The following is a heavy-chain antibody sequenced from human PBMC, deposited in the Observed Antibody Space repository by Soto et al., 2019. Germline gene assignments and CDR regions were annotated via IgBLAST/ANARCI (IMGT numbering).Heavy chain of an antibody. Sequence: LRLSCAASGFTFSSYAMSWVRQAPGKGLEWVSAISGSGGSTYYADSVKGRFTISRGNSKNTLYLQMNSLRAEDTAVYYCAKDGDFDWLLHRVFFAYWGQGTLVTVSS. J-gene: IGHJ4*02. V-gene: IGHV3-23*01. CDR1: GFTFSSYA. CDR2: ISGSGGST. CDR3: AKDGDFDWLLHRVFFAY. D-gene: IGHD3-9*01.